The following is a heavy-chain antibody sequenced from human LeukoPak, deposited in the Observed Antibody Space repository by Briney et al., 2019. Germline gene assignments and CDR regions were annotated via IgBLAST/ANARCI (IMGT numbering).Heavy chain of an antibody. D-gene: IGHD1-1*01. CDR1: GFTFSNFG. V-gene: IGHV3-33*06. CDR2: IWSDGSNK. J-gene: IGHJ4*02. CDR3: AKDGPQLRYYFDY. Sequence: GGSLRLSCAVSGFTFSNFGMHWVRQAPGKGLEWVALIWSDGSNKYYADSVKGRFTISRDDSKNTLYLQMNSLRAEDTAVYYCAKDGPQLRYYFDYWGQGTLVTVSS.